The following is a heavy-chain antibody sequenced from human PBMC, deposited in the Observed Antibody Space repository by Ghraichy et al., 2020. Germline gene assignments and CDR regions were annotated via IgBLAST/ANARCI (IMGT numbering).Heavy chain of an antibody. CDR2: IYYSGST. V-gene: IGHV4-31*03. J-gene: IGHJ2*01. Sequence: SQTLSLTCTVSGGSIRSGGYYWSWIRQHPGKGLEWIGYIYYSGSTYYNPSLKSRVTISVDTSKNQFSLKLSSVTAADTAVYYCAKCGYSYPYWYFDLWGRGTLVTVSS. CDR3: AKCGYSYPYWYFDL. CDR1: GGSIRSGGYY. D-gene: IGHD5-18*01.